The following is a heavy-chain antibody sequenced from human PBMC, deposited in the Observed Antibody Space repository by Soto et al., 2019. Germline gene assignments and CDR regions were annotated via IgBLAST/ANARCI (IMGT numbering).Heavy chain of an antibody. Sequence: QVQLVQSGAEVKKPGASVKVSCKASGYTFTSYDINWVRKATGQGLEWMGWMNPNNGNTGYAQKFQGRVTMTRNTSISKVYMELSSLRSEDTAVYSWASGPHPYFNDYWGRGTLVTVSS. D-gene: IGHD2-8*01. CDR3: ASGPHPYFNDY. CDR1: GYTFTSYD. J-gene: IGHJ4*02. V-gene: IGHV1-8*01. CDR2: MNPNNGNT.